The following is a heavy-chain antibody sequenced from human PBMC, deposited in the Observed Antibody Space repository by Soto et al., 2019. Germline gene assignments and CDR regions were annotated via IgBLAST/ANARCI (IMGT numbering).Heavy chain of an antibody. CDR2: ISGSGGTT. Sequence: EVQLLESGGGLVQPGGSLRLSCAASGFTFSSYAMSWVRQAPGKGLEWVSAISGSGGTTYYADSVKGRFAFSRDNSKNTLYLQMNSLRAEDTAVYYCGKTANGWFSAFDIWGQVTMVTVSS. V-gene: IGHV3-23*01. CDR3: GKTANGWFSAFDI. J-gene: IGHJ3*02. CDR1: GFTFSSYA. D-gene: IGHD6-19*01.